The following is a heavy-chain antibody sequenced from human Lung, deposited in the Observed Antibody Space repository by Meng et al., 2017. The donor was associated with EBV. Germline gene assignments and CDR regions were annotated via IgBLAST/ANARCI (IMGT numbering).Heavy chain of an antibody. CDR1: GFYFAPYA. J-gene: IGHJ5*02. CDR2: ISDTGHNK. Sequence: QVPVVESGGGVVQLSSSLCLSCAAAGFYFAPYAVPWVRQAPGKGLEWVAVISDTGHNKYCADSVRGRFTISRDNSKNMVSLQMNSLRPGDTATYYCAIIPYSNAWGQGTLVTVSS. CDR3: AIIPYSNA. V-gene: IGHV3-30-3*01. D-gene: IGHD4-11*01.